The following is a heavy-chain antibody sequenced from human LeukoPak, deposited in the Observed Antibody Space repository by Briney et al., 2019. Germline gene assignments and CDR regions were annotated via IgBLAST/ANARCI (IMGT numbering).Heavy chain of an antibody. D-gene: IGHD6-25*01. CDR3: ARRGRNSSGWQDYL. CDR1: GGSIGSYY. CDR2: IYHTGST. Sequence: SETLSFTCTVSGGSIGSYYWSWIRQPPGKGLEWIANIYHTGSTNYNPSLSSRVTISIDTAKNQFSLKLTSVTAADTAAYYCARRGRNSSGWQDYLWGQGTLVTVSS. V-gene: IGHV4-59*01. J-gene: IGHJ4*02.